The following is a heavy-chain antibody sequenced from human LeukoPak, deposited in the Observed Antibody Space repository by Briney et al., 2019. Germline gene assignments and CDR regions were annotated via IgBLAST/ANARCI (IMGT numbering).Heavy chain of an antibody. D-gene: IGHD3-10*01. V-gene: IGHV3-23*01. Sequence: PGGSLRLSCEASGFTFNTYSMNWARQAPGKGLEWVSAISGSGGSTYYAGSVKGRFTISRDNSKNTLYLQMNSLRAEDTAVYYCAKDQHYGSGDYFDYWGQGTLVTVSS. CDR2: ISGSGGST. CDR1: GFTFNTYS. J-gene: IGHJ4*02. CDR3: AKDQHYGSGDYFDY.